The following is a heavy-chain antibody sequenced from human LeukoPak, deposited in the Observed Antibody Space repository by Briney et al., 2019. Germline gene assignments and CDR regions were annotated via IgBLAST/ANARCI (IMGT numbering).Heavy chain of an antibody. CDR1: GDSISNFY. D-gene: IGHD3-16*01. CDR2: IYNGGST. J-gene: IGHJ4*02. Sequence: SSETLSLTCSVSGDSISNFYGNWIRQPPGKGLEWIGYIYNGGSTFYNPSLKSRLTISVDTSKNQFSLRLTSVTAADTAVYYCAGGFSHPDYWGPGFLVTVSS. CDR3: AGGFSHPDY. V-gene: IGHV4-59*01.